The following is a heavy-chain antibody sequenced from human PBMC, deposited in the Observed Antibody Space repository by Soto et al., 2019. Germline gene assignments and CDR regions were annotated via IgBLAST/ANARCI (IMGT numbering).Heavy chain of an antibody. CDR1: GYAFTGYA. J-gene: IGHJ4*02. Sequence: SVKVSCKASGYAFTGYAIHWVRQAPGQRPQWMGWINAGEGNTRYSQKFQGRVSITRDTSASTAYMELTTLTFEDTAVYYCARAFLVVAATLDYWGQGTLVTVSS. CDR2: INAGEGNT. V-gene: IGHV1-3*01. CDR3: ARAFLVVAATLDY. D-gene: IGHD2-15*01.